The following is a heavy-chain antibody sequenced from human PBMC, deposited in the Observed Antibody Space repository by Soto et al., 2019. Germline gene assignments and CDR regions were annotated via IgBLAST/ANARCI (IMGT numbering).Heavy chain of an antibody. Sequence: PSETLSLTCTVSGGSISSGDYYWSWIRQPPGKGLEWIGYIYYSGSTYYNPSLKSRVTISVDTSKNQFSLKLSSVTAADTAVYYCASHYGGNSGPSFDYWGQGTLVTVSS. CDR1: GGSISSGDYY. V-gene: IGHV4-30-4*01. D-gene: IGHD4-17*01. CDR2: IYYSGST. CDR3: ASHYGGNSGPSFDY. J-gene: IGHJ4*02.